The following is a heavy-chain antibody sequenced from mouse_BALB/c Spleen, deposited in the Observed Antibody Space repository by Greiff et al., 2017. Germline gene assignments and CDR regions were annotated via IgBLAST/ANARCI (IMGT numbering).Heavy chain of an antibody. Sequence: EVMLVESGGGLVKPGGSLKLSCAASGFTFSSYTMSWVRQTPEKRLEWVATISSGGSYTYYPDSVKGRFTISRDNAKNTLYLQMSSLKSEDTAMYYCTRDHYGNNYFDYWGQGTTLTVSS. J-gene: IGHJ2*01. CDR1: GFTFSSYT. CDR2: ISSGGSYT. V-gene: IGHV5-6-4*01. D-gene: IGHD2-1*01. CDR3: TRDHYGNNYFDY.